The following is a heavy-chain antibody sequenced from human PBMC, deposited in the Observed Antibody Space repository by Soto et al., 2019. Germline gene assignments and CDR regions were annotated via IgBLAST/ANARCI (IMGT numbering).Heavy chain of an antibody. D-gene: IGHD5-12*01. CDR2: IYPGDSDT. CDR3: ARREYSGYDYVLYFDY. Sequence: PGESLKISCKGSGYSFTSYWIGWVRQMPGKGLEWMGIIYPGDSDTRYSPSFQGQVTISADKSISTAYLQWSSLKASDTAMYYCARREYSGYDYVLYFDYWGQGTLVTVSS. J-gene: IGHJ4*02. CDR1: GYSFTSYW. V-gene: IGHV5-51*01.